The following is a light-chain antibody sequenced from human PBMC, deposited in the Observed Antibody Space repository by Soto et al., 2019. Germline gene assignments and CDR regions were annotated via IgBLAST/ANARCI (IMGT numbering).Light chain of an antibody. CDR1: SSDVVGYNY. J-gene: IGLJ3*02. Sequence: QSALTQPASVSGSPGQSITISCTGTSSDVVGYNYVYWYQQHPGKAPKLMIYEVSNRPSGVSNRFSGSKSGNTASLTISGLQAEDEADYYCTSYTTSSTHWVFGGGTKLTVL. V-gene: IGLV2-14*01. CDR2: EVS. CDR3: TSYTTSSTHWV.